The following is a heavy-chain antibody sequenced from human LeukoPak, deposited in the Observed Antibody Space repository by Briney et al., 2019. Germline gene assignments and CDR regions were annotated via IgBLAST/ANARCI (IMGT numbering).Heavy chain of an antibody. Sequence: ASVKVSCKASGYTFTGYYMHWVRQAPGQGLEWMGWINPNSGGTNYAQKFQGRVTMTRDTSISTAYMELSRLRSDDTAVYYCAMGIAAAGPRGAFDIWGQGTMVTVSS. J-gene: IGHJ3*02. CDR1: GYTFTGYY. D-gene: IGHD6-13*01. V-gene: IGHV1-2*02. CDR2: INPNSGGT. CDR3: AMGIAAAGPRGAFDI.